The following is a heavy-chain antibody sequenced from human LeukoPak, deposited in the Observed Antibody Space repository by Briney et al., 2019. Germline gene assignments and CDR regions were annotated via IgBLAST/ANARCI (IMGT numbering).Heavy chain of an antibody. CDR2: ISGSGGST. V-gene: IGHV3-23*01. Sequence: GGSLRLSCAASGFTFSSYAMSWVRQAPGKGLEWVSAISGSGGSTYYADSVKGRFTISRDNSKNTLYLQMNSLRAEDTAVYYCAKGTYCGDLRGYFDYWGQGTLVTVSS. D-gene: IGHD4-17*01. J-gene: IGHJ4*02. CDR1: GFTFSSYA. CDR3: AKGTYCGDLRGYFDY.